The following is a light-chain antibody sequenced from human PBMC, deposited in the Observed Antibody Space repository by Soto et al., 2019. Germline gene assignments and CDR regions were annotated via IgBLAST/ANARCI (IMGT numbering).Light chain of an antibody. V-gene: IGKV1-33*01. CDR3: QHYGDFPFT. CDR1: HDIRDH. Sequence: IQMTQSPSSLSASVGDRVTLTCQASHDIRDHLNWYQQKPGKAPKLLIYGASNLQTGVPSRFSGGGSGTDFTLTIRGLQPEDIATYYCQHYGDFPFTFGPGTKVDIK. J-gene: IGKJ3*01. CDR2: GAS.